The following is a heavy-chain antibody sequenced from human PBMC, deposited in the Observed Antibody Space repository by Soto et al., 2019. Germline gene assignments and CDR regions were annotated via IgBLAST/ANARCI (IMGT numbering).Heavy chain of an antibody. CDR2: ISGYNGNT. D-gene: IGHD2-21*02. CDR3: AREHCGGDCRYYYGMDV. Sequence: ASVQVSCKASGYTFTSYGISWVRQAPGQGLEWMGWISGYNGNTNYAQKLQGRVTMTTDTSTSTAYMELRSLRSDDTAVYYCAREHCGGDCRYYYGMDVWGQGTTVTVSS. V-gene: IGHV1-18*01. CDR1: GYTFTSYG. J-gene: IGHJ6*02.